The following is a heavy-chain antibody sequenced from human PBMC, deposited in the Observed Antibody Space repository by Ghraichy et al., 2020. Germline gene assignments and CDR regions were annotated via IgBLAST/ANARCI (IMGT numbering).Heavy chain of an antibody. CDR3: ARFPIVGATTGFDY. CDR2: IDWDDDK. Sequence: SGPTLVKPTQTLTLTCTFSGFSLSTSGMCVSWIRQPPGKALEWLARIDWDDDKYYSTSLKTRLTISKDTSKNQVVLTMTNMDPVDTATYYCARFPIVGATTGFDYWGQGTLVTVSS. J-gene: IGHJ4*02. D-gene: IGHD1-26*01. V-gene: IGHV2-70*11. CDR1: GFSLSTSGMC.